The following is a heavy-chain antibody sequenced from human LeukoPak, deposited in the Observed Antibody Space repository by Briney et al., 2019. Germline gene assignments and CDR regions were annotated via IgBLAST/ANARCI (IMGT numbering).Heavy chain of an antibody. CDR1: GGSFSGYY. CDR3: ARNGDYGSGSPPLNY. J-gene: IGHJ4*02. D-gene: IGHD3-10*01. Sequence: SETLSLTCAVYGGSFSGYYWSWIRQPPGKGLEWIGEINHSGSTNYNPTLKSRVTISVDTSKNQFSLKLSSVTAADTAVYYCARNGDYGSGSPPLNYWGQGTLVTVSS. CDR2: INHSGST. V-gene: IGHV4-34*01.